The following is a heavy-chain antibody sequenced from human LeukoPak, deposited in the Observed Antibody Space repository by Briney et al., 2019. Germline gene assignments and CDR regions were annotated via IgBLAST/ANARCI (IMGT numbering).Heavy chain of an antibody. CDR3: ARDTLSGLEFY. CDR1: GFTFSSYG. J-gene: IGHJ4*02. D-gene: IGHD3-3*01. Sequence: GGSLRLSCAASGFTFSSYGMSWVRQAPGKGLEWVSRIITSSDRTYYADSVKRRFTISRDNAKNSLFLQMNSLRAEDTAVYYCARDTLSGLEFYWGQGTLVTVS. V-gene: IGHV3-21*01. CDR2: IITSSDRT.